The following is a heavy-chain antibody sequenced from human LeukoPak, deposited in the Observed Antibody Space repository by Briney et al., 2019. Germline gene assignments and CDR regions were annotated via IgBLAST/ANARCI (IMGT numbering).Heavy chain of an antibody. CDR1: GFTFSNSA. V-gene: IGHV3-30-3*02. D-gene: IGHD2-8*01. J-gene: IGHJ4*02. Sequence: GGSLRLSCAASGFTFSNSAMHWVRQAPGKGLEWMTFISYDGSDKYYADAAKGRFTISRDNSKDTLYLEMSSLGLQDTAVYYCTEERDRDGYFRYWGQGTLVTVSS. CDR3: TEERDRDGYFRY. CDR2: ISYDGSDK.